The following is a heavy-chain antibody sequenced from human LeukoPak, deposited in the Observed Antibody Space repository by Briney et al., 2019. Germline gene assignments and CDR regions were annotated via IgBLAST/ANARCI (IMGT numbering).Heavy chain of an antibody. V-gene: IGHV4-39*01. CDR1: GGSISSSSYY. J-gene: IGHJ4*02. CDR2: IYYSGST. Sequence: SETLSLTCTVSGGSISSSSYYWGWIRQPPGKGLEWIGSIYYSGSTYYNPSLKSRVTISVDTSKNQFSLKLISVTAADTAVYYCARVRVAATTLTFDYWGQGTLVTVSS. D-gene: IGHD2-15*01. CDR3: ARVRVAATTLTFDY.